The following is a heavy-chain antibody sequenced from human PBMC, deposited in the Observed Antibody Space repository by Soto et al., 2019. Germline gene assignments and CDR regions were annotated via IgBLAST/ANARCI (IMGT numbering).Heavy chain of an antibody. CDR3: AKDQDSSGWYADFDY. CDR1: GFTFSSYA. Sequence: GGSLRLSCAASGFTFSSYAMSWVRQAPGKGLEWVSAISGSGGSTYYADSVKGRFTISRDNSKNTLYLQMNSLRAEDTAVYYCAKDQDSSGWYADFDYWGQGTLVTVSS. J-gene: IGHJ4*02. V-gene: IGHV3-23*01. CDR2: ISGSGGST. D-gene: IGHD6-19*01.